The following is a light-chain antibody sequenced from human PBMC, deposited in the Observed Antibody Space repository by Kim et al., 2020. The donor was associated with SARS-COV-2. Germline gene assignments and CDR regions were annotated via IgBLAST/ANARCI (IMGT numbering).Light chain of an antibody. V-gene: IGKV3-20*01. CDR2: AAV. Sequence: SPGKQAPRSCGASQSIRNNYVVWYQQKPGQAPRALIYAAVRRAAGIPDRFSGSGSGTDFTLTISGLEPEDSAVYYCQHYDSSPYTFGQGTKLEI. CDR1: QSIRNNY. CDR3: QHYDSSPYT. J-gene: IGKJ2*01.